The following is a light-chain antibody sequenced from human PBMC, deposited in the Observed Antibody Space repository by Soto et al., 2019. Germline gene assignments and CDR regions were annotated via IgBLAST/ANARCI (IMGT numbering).Light chain of an antibody. CDR2: WAS. CDR1: QSILYSPNNKNY. CDR3: QQYSTSPVGWT. J-gene: IGKJ1*01. V-gene: IGKV4-1*01. Sequence: DIVMTQSPDSLAVSLGERATINCKSSQSILYSPNNKNYLAWYQQKPGQPPKLLITWASTRESGVPDRFSGSGSGTDFPLTISSLQAEDVAVYYCQQYSTSPVGWTFGQGNKVEIK.